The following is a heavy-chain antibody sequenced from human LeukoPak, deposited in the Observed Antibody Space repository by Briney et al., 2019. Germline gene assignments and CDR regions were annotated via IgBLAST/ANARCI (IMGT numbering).Heavy chain of an antibody. CDR1: GSIFTSYW. CDR3: ARSVAAAFDY. D-gene: IGHD6-13*01. V-gene: IGHV5-51*01. CDR2: IYTGDSDT. J-gene: IGHJ4*02. Sequence: GAPLQISCKASGSIFTSYWIGWVRQVPRKGLEWMGVIYTGDSDTRYSPSFQGQVTISADKSISTAYLQWSSLKASDTAMYYCARSVAAAFDYWGQGTLVTVSS.